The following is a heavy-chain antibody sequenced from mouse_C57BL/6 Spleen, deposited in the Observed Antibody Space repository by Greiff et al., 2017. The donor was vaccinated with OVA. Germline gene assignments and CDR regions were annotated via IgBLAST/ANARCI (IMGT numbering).Heavy chain of an antibody. J-gene: IGHJ1*03. CDR3: ASHYVSSYWYFDV. CDR2: IYPGDGDT. V-gene: IGHV1-82*01. D-gene: IGHD1-1*01. Sequence: LEESGPELVKPGASVKISCKASGYAFSSSWMNWVKQRPGKGLEWIGRIYPGDGDTNYNGKFKGKATLTADKSSSTAYMQLSSLTSEDSAVYFCASHYVSSYWYFDVWGTGTTVTVSS. CDR1: GYAFSSSW.